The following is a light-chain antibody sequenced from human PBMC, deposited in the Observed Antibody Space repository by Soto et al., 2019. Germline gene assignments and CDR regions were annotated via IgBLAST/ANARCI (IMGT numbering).Light chain of an antibody. J-gene: IGKJ1*01. CDR2: GAS. V-gene: IGKV3D-15*01. CDR3: QHYYYWPPWT. CDR1: QSVNNS. Sequence: EIGLTQSPATLSLSPGERATLSCRASQSVNNSLAWYQQKPGQAPRLLIYGASTRAAGIPDRFSGSGSGTDFTLTISSLQSEDFAVYYCQHYYYWPPWTFGQGTKV.